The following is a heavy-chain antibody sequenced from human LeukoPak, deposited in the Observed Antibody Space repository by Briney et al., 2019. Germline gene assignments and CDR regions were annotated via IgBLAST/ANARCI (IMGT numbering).Heavy chain of an antibody. CDR2: ISSNGGST. J-gene: IGHJ4*02. CDR3: LLLWFGELLSSLDY. CDR1: GFTFSSYA. D-gene: IGHD3-10*01. Sequence: GGSLRLSCSASGFTFSSYAMHWVSQAPGKGLEYVSAISSNGGSTYYADSVKGRFTISRDNSKNTLYLQMSSLRAEDTAVYYCLLLWFGELLSSLDYWGQGTLVTVSS. V-gene: IGHV3-64D*09.